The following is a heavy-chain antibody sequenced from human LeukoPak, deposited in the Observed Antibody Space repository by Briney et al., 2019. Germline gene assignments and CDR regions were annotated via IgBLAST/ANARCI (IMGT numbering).Heavy chain of an antibody. CDR3: AKDLGDYGDYDPPGY. J-gene: IGHJ4*02. D-gene: IGHD4-17*01. Sequence: GGSLRLSCTASGFTFNACGMHWVRQAPGKGLEWVALISYNERNKVYADSVKGRFTIARDNSKKTLYLQMDSLRLGDTAVYYCAKDLGDYGDYDPPGYWGQGTLVTVSS. CDR1: GFTFNACG. V-gene: IGHV3-30*18. CDR2: ISYNERNK.